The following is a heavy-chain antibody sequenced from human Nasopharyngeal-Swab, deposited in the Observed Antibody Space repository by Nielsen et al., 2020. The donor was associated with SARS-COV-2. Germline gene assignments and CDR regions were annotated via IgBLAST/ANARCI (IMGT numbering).Heavy chain of an antibody. D-gene: IGHD1-26*01. CDR2: ISGSGGST. V-gene: IGHV3-23*01. J-gene: IGHJ4*02. CDR3: AKDSVFRVGATSYSDY. CDR1: GFTFSSYA. Sequence: GGSLRLSCAASGFTFSSYAMSWVRQAPGKGLEWVSAISGSGGSTYYADSVKGRFTISRDNSKNTLYLQMNSLRAEDTAVYYCAKDSVFRVGATSYSDYWGQGTLVTVSS.